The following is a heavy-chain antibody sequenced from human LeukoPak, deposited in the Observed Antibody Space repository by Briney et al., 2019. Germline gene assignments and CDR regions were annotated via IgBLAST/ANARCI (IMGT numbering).Heavy chain of an antibody. Sequence: GGSLRLSCAAPGFTFSSYWMSWVRQAPGKGLEWVANIKQDGSEKYYVDSVKGRFTISRDNAKNSLYLQMNSLRAEDTAVYYCARGFGGDSDDYWGQGTLVTVSS. D-gene: IGHD2-21*02. V-gene: IGHV3-7*01. CDR1: GFTFSSYW. CDR2: IKQDGSEK. CDR3: ARGFGGDSDDY. J-gene: IGHJ4*02.